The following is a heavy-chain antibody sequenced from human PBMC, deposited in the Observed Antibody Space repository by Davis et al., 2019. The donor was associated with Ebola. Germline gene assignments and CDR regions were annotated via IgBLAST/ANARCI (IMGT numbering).Heavy chain of an antibody. V-gene: IGHV5-51*01. CDR3: ARRGIVVVTAKDAFDI. D-gene: IGHD2-21*02. CDR2: IYPGDSDT. Sequence: GESLKISCKGSGYNFAKYWIGWVRQMPGKGLDWMGIIYPGDSDTRYSPSFQGQVTISADKSISTAYLQWSSLKASDTAMYYCARRGIVVVTAKDAFDIWGQGTMVTVSS. CDR1: GYNFAKYW. J-gene: IGHJ3*02.